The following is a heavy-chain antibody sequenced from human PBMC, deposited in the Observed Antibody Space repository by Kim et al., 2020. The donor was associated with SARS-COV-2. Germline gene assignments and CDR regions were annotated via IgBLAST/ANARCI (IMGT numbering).Heavy chain of an antibody. CDR3: ARHRIRRYASSHLDS. CDR1: GGSISTYY. V-gene: IGHV4-59*08. Sequence: SETLSLTCTVSGGSISTYYWSWIRRPPGKGQEWVGYVYHSGTTNYNPPLRGRVSISVDTYNSQLSLKLSSVTAADTAVYYCARHRIRRYASSHLDSWGQGTLVSVSS. CDR2: VYHSGTT. J-gene: IGHJ4*02. D-gene: IGHD2-2*01.